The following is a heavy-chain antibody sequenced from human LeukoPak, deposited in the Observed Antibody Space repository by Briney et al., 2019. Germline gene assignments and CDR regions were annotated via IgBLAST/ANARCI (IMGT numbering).Heavy chain of an antibody. V-gene: IGHV5-51*01. Sequence: GESLKISCEGSGYTFTSSWLGWVRQMPGKVLEWMGIIYPGDSDTRYSPSFQGQVTMSADKSISTAYLQWSSLKASDTAMYYCARSGRDWGFDYWGQGTLVTVSS. J-gene: IGHJ4*02. CDR3: ARSGRDWGFDY. CDR1: GYTFTSSW. D-gene: IGHD2-21*02. CDR2: IYPGDSDT.